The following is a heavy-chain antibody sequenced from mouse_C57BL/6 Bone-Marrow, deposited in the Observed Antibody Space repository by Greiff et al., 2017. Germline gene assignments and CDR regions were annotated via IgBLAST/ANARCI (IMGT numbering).Heavy chain of an antibody. CDR2: ISYSGST. CDR3: ARSEEWLLDY. D-gene: IGHD2-3*01. Sequence: EVKLLESGPGLAKPSQTLSLTCSVTGYSITSDYWNWIRKFPGNKLEYMGYISYSGSTYYNPSLKSRISITQDTSKNQYYLQLNSDATEDTTTYYCARSEEWLLDYWGQGTTRTGSS. J-gene: IGHJ2*01. V-gene: IGHV3-8*01. CDR1: GYSITSDY.